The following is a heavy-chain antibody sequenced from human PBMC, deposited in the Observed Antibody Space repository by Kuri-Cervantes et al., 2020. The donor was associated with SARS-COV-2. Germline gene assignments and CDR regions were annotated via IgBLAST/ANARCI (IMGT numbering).Heavy chain of an antibody. CDR1: GFTFDDYA. J-gene: IGHJ6*03. V-gene: IGHV3-30*03. CDR3: ARDPPGTVSWYYYMDV. CDR2: ISYDGSNK. D-gene: IGHD4-17*01. Sequence: GESLKISCAASGFTFDDYAMHWVRQAPGKGLEWVAVISYDGSNKYYADSVKGRFTISRDNSKNTLYLQMNSLRAEDTAVYYCARDPPGTVSWYYYMDVWGKGTTVTVSS.